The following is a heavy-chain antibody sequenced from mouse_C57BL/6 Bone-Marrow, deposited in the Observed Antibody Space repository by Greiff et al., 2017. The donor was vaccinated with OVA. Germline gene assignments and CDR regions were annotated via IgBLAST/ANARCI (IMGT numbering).Heavy chain of an antibody. CDR3: ARWGATVAFDY. V-gene: IGHV1-9*01. J-gene: IGHJ2*01. CDR1: GYTFTGYW. Sequence: VQLQQSGAELMKPGASVKLSCKATGYTFTGYWIEWVKQRPGHGLEWIGEILPGSGGTNYNEKFKGKATFTADTSSNTAYMQLSSLTTEDSAIYYCARWGATVAFDYWGQGTTLTVSS. D-gene: IGHD1-1*01. CDR2: ILPGSGGT.